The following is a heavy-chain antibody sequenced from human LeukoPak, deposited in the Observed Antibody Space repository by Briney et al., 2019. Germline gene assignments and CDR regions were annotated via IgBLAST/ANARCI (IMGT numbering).Heavy chain of an antibody. CDR2: INPNSGGT. CDR1: GYTFTGYY. V-gene: IGHV1-2*04. D-gene: IGHD2-2*01. J-gene: IGHJ5*02. Sequence: ASVNVSCKASGYTFTGYYMHWVRQATGQGLEWMGWINPNSGGTNYAQKFQGWVTMTRDTSISTAYMELSRLRSDDTAVYYCARGDIVVVPAATPLLYNWFDPWGQGTLVTVSS. CDR3: ARGDIVVVPAATPLLYNWFDP.